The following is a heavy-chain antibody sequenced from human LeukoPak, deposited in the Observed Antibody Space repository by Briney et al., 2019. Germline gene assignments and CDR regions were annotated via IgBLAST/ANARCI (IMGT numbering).Heavy chain of an antibody. V-gene: IGHV3-21*01. CDR1: GFTFSNYN. Sequence: GGSLRLSCGASGFTFSNYNMNWVRQAPGKGLEWVSSISINSTYISYADSVKGRFTISRDNSKNTLYLQMNSLRAEDTAVYYCARVGYSRSWDHFDYWGQGNLVTVSP. D-gene: IGHD6-13*01. J-gene: IGHJ4*02. CDR2: ISINSTYI. CDR3: ARVGYSRSWDHFDY.